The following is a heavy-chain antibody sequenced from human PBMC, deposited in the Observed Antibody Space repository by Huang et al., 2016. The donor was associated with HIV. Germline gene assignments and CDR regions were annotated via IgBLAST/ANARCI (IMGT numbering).Heavy chain of an antibody. CDR2: VYYIGGT. CDR3: ARQPIVGATYPFDI. D-gene: IGHD1-26*01. J-gene: IGHJ3*02. Sequence: QVQLQESGPGLVKPSETLSLTCTVSGDSMSSSTNLFWAWIRQPPGKGLEWVANVYYIGGTYYNPSLKSRVTISVDTSKNQFYLKVRSVRAADTAVYYCARQPIVGATYPFDIWGQGTMVTVSS. CDR1: GDSMSSSTNLF. V-gene: IGHV4-39*01.